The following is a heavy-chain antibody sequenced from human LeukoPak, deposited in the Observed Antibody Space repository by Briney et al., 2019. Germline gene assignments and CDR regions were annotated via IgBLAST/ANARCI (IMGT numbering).Heavy chain of an antibody. D-gene: IGHD3-22*01. V-gene: IGHV1-18*01. CDR1: GYTFTTYA. J-gene: IGHJ3*02. CDR2: ISTYNGNT. CDR3: ASGFMGYDRSGYYDDAFDI. Sequence: GASVKVSCKASGYTFTTYAISWVRQAPGQGLEWMGWISTYNGNTNYAQKFQGRVTLTTDTSTSTAYMDLRSLRSDDTAVYYCASGFMGYDRSGYYDDAFDIWGQGTTVTVSS.